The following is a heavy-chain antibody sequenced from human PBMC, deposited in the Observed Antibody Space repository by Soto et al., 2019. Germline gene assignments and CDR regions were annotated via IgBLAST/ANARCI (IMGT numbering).Heavy chain of an antibody. D-gene: IGHD5-18*01. CDR3: ARERGYSPYFDY. CDR1: GFTLSSYH. CDR2: ISTNPNYI. V-gene: IGHV3-21*01. Sequence: GGSLRLSCAASGFTLSSYHMDWVRQAPGKGLEWVSSISTNPNYIYYTDSLKGRFTVSRDNAKNSLYLQMDSLRAEDTAVYYCARERGYSPYFDYWGQGTLVTVSS. J-gene: IGHJ4*02.